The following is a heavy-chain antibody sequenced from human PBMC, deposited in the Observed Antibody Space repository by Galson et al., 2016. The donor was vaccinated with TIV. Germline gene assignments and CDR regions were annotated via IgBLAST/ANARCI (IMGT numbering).Heavy chain of an antibody. J-gene: IGHJ4*02. Sequence: SVKVSCKASGGSFSSHSINWVRQAPGRGLEWMGRIIPIIGIGNSAKKFQGRVTITADISTSTVYMELSSLRSEDTAVYYCARASSGNYYNAPDYWGQGSLVTVS. CDR1: GGSFSSHS. CDR3: ARASSGNYYNAPDY. V-gene: IGHV1-69*02. D-gene: IGHD3-10*01. CDR2: IIPIIGIG.